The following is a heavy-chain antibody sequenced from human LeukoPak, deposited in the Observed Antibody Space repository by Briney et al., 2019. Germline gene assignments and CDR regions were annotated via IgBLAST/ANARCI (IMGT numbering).Heavy chain of an antibody. Sequence: GGSLRLSCTAPGFSFSGHWMHWARQLPGKGLVWVSRISPTGSTTSYADSVKGRFTVSRDDAKNTLYLQVNNLRAEDTAVYYCARGPNSNWSGLDFWGQGTLLTVSS. CDR3: ARGPNSNWSGLDF. CDR1: GFSFSGHW. V-gene: IGHV3-74*01. J-gene: IGHJ4*02. D-gene: IGHD6-6*01. CDR2: ISPTGSTT.